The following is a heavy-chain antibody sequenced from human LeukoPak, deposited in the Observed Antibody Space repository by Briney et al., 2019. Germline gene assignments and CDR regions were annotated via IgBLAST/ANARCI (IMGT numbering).Heavy chain of an antibody. V-gene: IGHV3-30*02. CDR3: AKDLSYYALDY. Sequence: DSVKGRFTLSRDTSKNTLYLQMNSLRAEDTAVYYCAKDLSYYALDYCGQGTLVTVSS. J-gene: IGHJ4*02. D-gene: IGHD3-10*01.